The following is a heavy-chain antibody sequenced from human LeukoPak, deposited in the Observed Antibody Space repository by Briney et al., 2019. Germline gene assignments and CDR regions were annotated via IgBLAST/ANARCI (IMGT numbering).Heavy chain of an antibody. J-gene: IGHJ4*02. CDR2: IWYDGSNK. Sequence: GRSLRLSCAASGFTFSSYGMHWVRQAPGKGLGWVAVIWYDGSNKYYADSVKGRFTISRDNSKNTLYLQMNSLRAEDTAVYCCARDLGSSSLYYFDYWGQGTLVTVSS. V-gene: IGHV3-33*01. CDR1: GFTFSSYG. CDR3: ARDLGSSSLYYFDY. D-gene: IGHD6-13*01.